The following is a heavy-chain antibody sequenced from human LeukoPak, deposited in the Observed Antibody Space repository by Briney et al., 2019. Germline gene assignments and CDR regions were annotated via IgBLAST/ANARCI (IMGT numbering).Heavy chain of an antibody. Sequence: SETLSLTCTVSGGSISGSSYYWGWIRQPPGKGLEWIGSIYYSGSTYYNPSLKSRVTISVDTSKNQFSLKLSSVTAADTAVYYCARLEFMITFGGVYFDYWGQGTLVTVSS. CDR3: ARLEFMITFGGVYFDY. CDR2: IYYSGST. CDR1: GGSISGSSYY. D-gene: IGHD3-16*01. J-gene: IGHJ4*02. V-gene: IGHV4-39*01.